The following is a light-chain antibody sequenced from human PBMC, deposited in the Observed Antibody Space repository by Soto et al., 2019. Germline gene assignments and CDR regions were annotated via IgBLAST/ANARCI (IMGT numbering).Light chain of an antibody. CDR1: QTITTY. J-gene: IGKJ1*01. V-gene: IGKV1-39*01. CDR3: QQSHSTPWT. CDR2: GAS. Sequence: DIQMTQSPSSLSASLGDRVTITCRASQTITTYLNWYQQKPGKAPKLLIYGASSLQGGVPSRFTGSGSGTDFTLTISRLQPEDFATYHCQQSHSTPWTFGQGTKVEIK.